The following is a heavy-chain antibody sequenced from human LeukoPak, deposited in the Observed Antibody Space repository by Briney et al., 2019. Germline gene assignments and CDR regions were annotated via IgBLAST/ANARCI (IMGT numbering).Heavy chain of an antibody. Sequence: GVSLRLSCAASGFTFSDYYMSWIRQAPGKGLGWVSYISSSGSTIYYADSVKGRFTISRDNAKNSLYLQMNSLRAEDTAVYYCARAVTGYYYYYMDVWGKGTTVTVSS. D-gene: IGHD4-17*01. CDR3: ARAVTGYYYYYMDV. CDR2: ISSSGSTI. J-gene: IGHJ6*03. V-gene: IGHV3-11*01. CDR1: GFTFSDYY.